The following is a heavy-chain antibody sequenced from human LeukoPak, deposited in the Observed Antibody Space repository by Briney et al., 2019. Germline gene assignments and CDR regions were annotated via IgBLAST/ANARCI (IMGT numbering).Heavy chain of an antibody. J-gene: IGHJ4*02. CDR2: VGNSSGNT. D-gene: IGHD5-12*01. V-gene: IGHV3-11*06. CDR1: GFTFSDYN. Sequence: GGSLRLSCAASGFTFSDYNMNWVRQAPGKGLEWISYVGNSSGNTKYADSVKGRFTISGDSAKNSVLLQMNNLRVEDTAVYYCARDHRYAFDNWGQGTLVTVSS. CDR3: ARDHRYAFDN.